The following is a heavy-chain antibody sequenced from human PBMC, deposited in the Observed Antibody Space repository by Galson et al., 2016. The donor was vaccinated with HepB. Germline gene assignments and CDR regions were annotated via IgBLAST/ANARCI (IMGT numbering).Heavy chain of an antibody. CDR1: GFTFSSYN. J-gene: IGHJ5*01. Sequence: SLRLSCAASGFTFSSYNMYWVRQAPGKGLEWVSSISYNIYYADSVRGRFTISRDNAKNSLFLQMNSLRVEDTAVYYCARDNYKNAICYTGWFDSWGQGTLVTVSS. V-gene: IGHV3-21*01. CDR3: ARDNYKNAICYTGWFDS. D-gene: IGHD2-8*01. CDR2: ISYNI.